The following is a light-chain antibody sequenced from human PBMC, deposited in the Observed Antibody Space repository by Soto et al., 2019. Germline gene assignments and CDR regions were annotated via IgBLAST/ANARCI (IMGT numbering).Light chain of an antibody. J-gene: IGLJ1*01. Sequence: QSALTQPRSVSGSPEQSVTISCTGTSSDVGTSNFVCWYQQHPGKAHKFMIYDVTKRPSGVPDRFSGSRSGNTASLPMSRLQAEDEADYYCCPYVGSYTSYVLGPGTKLTLL. CDR1: SSDVGTSNF. V-gene: IGLV2-11*01. CDR2: DVT. CDR3: CPYVGSYTSYV.